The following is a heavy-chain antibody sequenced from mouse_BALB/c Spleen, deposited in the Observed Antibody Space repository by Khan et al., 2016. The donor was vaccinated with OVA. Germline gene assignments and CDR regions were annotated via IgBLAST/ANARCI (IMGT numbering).Heavy chain of an antibody. CDR3: AKNQAGYAMDY. V-gene: IGHV2-5*01. Sequence: QVQLKQSGPGLVQPSQSLSITCTVSGFSLTNYGVHWVRQSPGKGLEWLGVIWRGGSTDYNAAFMSRLYITKDNSKSQVYFKMNSLKPDDTATYYWAKNQAGYAMDYWGQGTSVTVSS. J-gene: IGHJ4*01. CDR2: IWRGGST. CDR1: GFSLTNYG.